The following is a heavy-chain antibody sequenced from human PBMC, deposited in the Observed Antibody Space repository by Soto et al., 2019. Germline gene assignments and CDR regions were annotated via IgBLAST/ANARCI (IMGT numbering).Heavy chain of an antibody. J-gene: IGHJ4*02. CDR3: ARGMAVAGHYFDS. CDR1: GDSISSDKW. D-gene: IGHD6-19*01. Sequence: SETLSLTCAVSGDSISSDKWWSWVRQPPGKGLEWIGEIHHSGRTNYNPSLKSRVTILVEKSKNQFSLELSSMTAADTAVYYCARGMAVAGHYFDSWGQGILVTVSS. CDR2: IHHSGRT. V-gene: IGHV4-4*02.